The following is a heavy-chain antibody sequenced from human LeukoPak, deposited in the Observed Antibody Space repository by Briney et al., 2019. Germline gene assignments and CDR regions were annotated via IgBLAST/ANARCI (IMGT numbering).Heavy chain of an antibody. CDR2: ISYDGSNK. Sequence: GGSLRLSCAASGFTFSSYAMHWVRQAPGKGLEWVAVISYDGSNKYYADSVKDRFTISRDNSKNTLYLQMNSLRAEDTAVYYCARDDYSNYVQAFDIWGQGTMVTVSS. D-gene: IGHD4-11*01. CDR3: ARDDYSNYVQAFDI. V-gene: IGHV3-30-3*01. CDR1: GFTFSSYA. J-gene: IGHJ3*02.